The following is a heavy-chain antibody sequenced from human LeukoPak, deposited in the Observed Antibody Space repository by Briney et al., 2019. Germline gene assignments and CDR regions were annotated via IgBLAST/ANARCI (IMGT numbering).Heavy chain of an antibody. Sequence: GESLKISCKGSGYSFTSYWIGWVRQMPGKGLEWVGIIYPGDSDTRYSPSFQGQVTISADKSISTAYLQWSSLKASDTAMYYCARASTYYYDSSGYYYYWGQGTLVTVSS. V-gene: IGHV5-51*01. CDR1: GYSFTSYW. J-gene: IGHJ4*02. CDR3: ARASTYYYDSSGYYYY. CDR2: IYPGDSDT. D-gene: IGHD3-22*01.